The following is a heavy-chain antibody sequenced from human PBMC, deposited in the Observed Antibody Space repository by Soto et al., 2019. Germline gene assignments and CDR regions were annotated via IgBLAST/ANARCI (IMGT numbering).Heavy chain of an antibody. V-gene: IGHV3-23*01. Sequence: GGSLRLSCAASGFTFSNYAMSWVRQAPGKGLEWVSGLGGSNSDTHYAASVEGRFTVSRDNSKSTLFLQMNSLRVEDTAVYYCAKDRVNHNSVWDPFDIWGQGTMVTVSS. CDR1: GFTFSNYA. CDR3: AKDRVNHNSVWDPFDI. J-gene: IGHJ3*02. CDR2: LGGSNSDT. D-gene: IGHD2-21*01.